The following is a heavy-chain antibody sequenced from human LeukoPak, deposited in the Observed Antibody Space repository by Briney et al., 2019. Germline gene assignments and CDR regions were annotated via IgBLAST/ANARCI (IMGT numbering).Heavy chain of an antibody. CDR2: IYPGDSDT. CDR3: ARPQRNYVDDAFDI. J-gene: IGHJ3*02. Sequence: GESLKISCKVSGYNFTAYWSAWVRHIPGQGLEWMGIIYPGDSDTRYSPSFRRRVTMSADKSTSTAFLQWSSLKASDTAIIYCARPQRNYVDDAFDIRGPGTLVTVSS. CDR1: GYNFTAYW. V-gene: IGHV5-51*01. D-gene: IGHD3-16*01.